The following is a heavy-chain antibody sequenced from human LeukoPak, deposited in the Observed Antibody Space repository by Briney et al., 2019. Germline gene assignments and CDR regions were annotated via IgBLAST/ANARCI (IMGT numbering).Heavy chain of an antibody. CDR1: GYTFTSYD. V-gene: IGHV1-8*01. CDR3: ARSGSTLISWFDP. Sequence: GASVKVSCKASGYTFTSYDINWVRQATGQGLEWMGWMNPNSGNTGYAQKFQGRVAMTRNTSISTAYMELSSLRSEDTAVYYCARSGSTLISWFDPWGQGTLVTVSS. J-gene: IGHJ5*02. CDR2: MNPNSGNT. D-gene: IGHD2-2*01.